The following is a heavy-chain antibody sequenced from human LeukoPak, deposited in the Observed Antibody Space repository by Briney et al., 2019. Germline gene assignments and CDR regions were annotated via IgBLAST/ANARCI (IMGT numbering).Heavy chain of an antibody. Sequence: GEALKIFCKGSGYSFTTYWNGWGRQMPGKGLEWMGIIYPGDSDTRYSPSFQGQVTISADKSISTAYLQWSSLKASDTAMYYCARHVGAWEPRDYWGQGTLVTVSS. V-gene: IGHV5-51*01. J-gene: IGHJ4*02. CDR1: GYSFTTYW. D-gene: IGHD1-26*01. CDR2: IYPGDSDT. CDR3: ARHVGAWEPRDY.